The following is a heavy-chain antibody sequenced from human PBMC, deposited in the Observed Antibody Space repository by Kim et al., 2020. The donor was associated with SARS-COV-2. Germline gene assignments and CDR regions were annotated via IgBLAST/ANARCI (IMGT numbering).Heavy chain of an antibody. J-gene: IGHJ1*01. V-gene: IGHV3-21*04. D-gene: IGHD2-15*01. Sequence: GGSLRLSCAASGFTFSSYNMNWVRQAPGKGLEWVSSISSSSSYTYYADSVKGRFTISRDNAKNSLYLQLHSLRAEDTAVYFCAREGSSGVGRVDSGQG. CDR2: ISSSSSYT. CDR1: GFTFSSYN. CDR3: AREGSSGVGRVD.